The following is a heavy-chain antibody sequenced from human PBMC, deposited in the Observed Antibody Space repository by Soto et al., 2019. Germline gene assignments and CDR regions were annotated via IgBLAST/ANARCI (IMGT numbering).Heavy chain of an antibody. D-gene: IGHD6-13*01. Sequence: QITLKESGPTLVKPTQTLTLTCTFSGFSLSTSGVGVGWIRQPPGKALEWLALIYWNDDKRYSPSLKSRLTITKDTSKNQVVLKMTNMDPVDTATYYCAHSGSAAVEGRYYYYGMDVWGQGTTVTVSS. V-gene: IGHV2-5*01. CDR3: AHSGSAAVEGRYYYYGMDV. CDR2: IYWNDDK. J-gene: IGHJ6*02. CDR1: GFSLSTSGVG.